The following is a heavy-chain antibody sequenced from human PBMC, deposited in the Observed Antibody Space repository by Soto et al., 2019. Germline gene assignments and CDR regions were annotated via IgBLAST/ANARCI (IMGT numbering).Heavy chain of an antibody. J-gene: IGHJ6*02. CDR2: TRDKANSYTR. V-gene: IGHV3-72*01. CDR3: ARVVVIPAYYGMDV. Sequence: EVQLVESGGGLVQPGGSLRLSCAASGFTFSDHYIDWVRQAPGKGLEWVGRTRDKANSYTREYAASVKGRFTISRDDSXNSLYLQMNSLKTEDTAVYYCARVVVIPAYYGMDVWGQGTTVTVSS. CDR1: GFTFSDHY. D-gene: IGHD2-21*01.